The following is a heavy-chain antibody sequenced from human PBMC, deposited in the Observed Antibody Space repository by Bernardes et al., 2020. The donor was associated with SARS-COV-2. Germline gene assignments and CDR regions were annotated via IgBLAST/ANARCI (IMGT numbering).Heavy chain of an antibody. V-gene: IGHV1-18*01. D-gene: IGHD3-16*02. CDR3: ARGARDYIWGSYPGLRADY. CDR1: GYTFTSYG. J-gene: IGHJ4*02. CDR2: ISAYNGNT. Sequence: ASVKVSCKASGYTFTSYGISWVRQAPGQGLEWMGWISAYNGNTNYAQKLQGRVTMTTDTSTSTAYMELRSLRSDDTAVYYCARGARDYIWGSYPGLRADYWGQGTLVTVSS.